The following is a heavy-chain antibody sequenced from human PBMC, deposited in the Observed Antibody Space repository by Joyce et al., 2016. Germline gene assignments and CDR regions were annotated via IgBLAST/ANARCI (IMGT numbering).Heavy chain of an antibody. Sequence: QVQWVRSGAEVKKPGYSVRVSCKASGDTFSTHTINWVRQAPGQGLEWMGRIIPMTGITKYAQKFQDRVTITADKSTTTAYMELSSLTSEDTAVYYCARSYGSGSYYNPLDVWGKGTTVTVSS. J-gene: IGHJ6*04. D-gene: IGHD3-10*01. V-gene: IGHV1-69*02. CDR1: GDTFSTHT. CDR2: IIPMTGIT. CDR3: ARSYGSGSYYNPLDV.